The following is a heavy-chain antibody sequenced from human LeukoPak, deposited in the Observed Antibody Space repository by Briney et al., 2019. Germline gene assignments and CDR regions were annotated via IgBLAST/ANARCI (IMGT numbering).Heavy chain of an antibody. CDR2: IYHSGST. D-gene: IGHD5-18*01. J-gene: IGHJ4*02. CDR1: GYSISSGYY. Sequence: SETLSLTCTVSGYSISSGYYWGWIRQPPGKGLEWIGSIYHSGSTYYNPSLKSRVTISVDTSKNQFSLKLSSVTAADTAVYYCARGNSYGYIDYWGQGTLVTVSS. CDR3: ARGNSYGYIDY. V-gene: IGHV4-38-2*02.